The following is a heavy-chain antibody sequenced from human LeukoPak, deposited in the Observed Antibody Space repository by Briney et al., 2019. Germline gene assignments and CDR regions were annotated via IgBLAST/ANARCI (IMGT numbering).Heavy chain of an antibody. CDR3: AREVVPAAIFDP. CDR1: GGSISSYY. D-gene: IGHD2-2*01. Sequence: PSETLSLTCTVSGGSISSYYWSWIRQPPGKGLEWIGYIYYSGSTYYNPSLKSRVTISVDTSKNQFSLKLSSVTAADTAVYYCAREVVPAAIFDPWGQGTLVTVSS. CDR2: IYYSGST. V-gene: IGHV4-59*12. J-gene: IGHJ5*02.